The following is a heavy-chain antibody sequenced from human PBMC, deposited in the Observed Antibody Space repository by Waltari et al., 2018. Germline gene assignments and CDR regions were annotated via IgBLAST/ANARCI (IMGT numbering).Heavy chain of an antibody. CDR3: AREPSPDSSGYFYYYMDV. V-gene: IGHV3-74*01. J-gene: IGHJ6*03. Sequence: EVQLVESGGGLVQPGGSLRLSCAASGFTSSRHWMPWVRQAPGKGLVWVSRINSDGSGTIYADSVKGRFTISRDNAKNTLYLQLNSLRVEDTAVYYCAREPSPDSSGYFYYYMDVWGKGTTVTVSS. D-gene: IGHD3-22*01. CDR1: GFTSSRHW. CDR2: INSDGSGT.